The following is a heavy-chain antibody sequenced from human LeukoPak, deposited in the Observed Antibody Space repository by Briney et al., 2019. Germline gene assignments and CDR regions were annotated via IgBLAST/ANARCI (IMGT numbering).Heavy chain of an antibody. V-gene: IGHV4-59*01. D-gene: IGHD3-22*01. J-gene: IGHJ4*02. CDR2: IYYSGST. CDR3: ARGVGSGYTDY. CDR1: GGSISSYY. Sequence: PSETLSLTCTVSGGSISSYYWSWIRQPPGKGLEWIGYIYYSGSTNYNPSLKSRVTISVDTSKNQFSLKLSSVTAADTAVHYCARGVGSGYTDYWGQGALVTVSS.